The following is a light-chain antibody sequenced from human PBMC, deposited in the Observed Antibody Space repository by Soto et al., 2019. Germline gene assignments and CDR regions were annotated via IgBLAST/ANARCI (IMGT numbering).Light chain of an antibody. Sequence: QSALTQPASVSGSPGQSITISCMGTNTDVGGYDRVSWYQHHPGKAPKMLIFEVYNRPSGISDRFSGAKSGDTASLTISGLQAEDEADYYCISYIPSTTTHWVFGGGTKLPVL. CDR2: EVY. J-gene: IGLJ3*02. CDR1: NTDVGGYDR. CDR3: ISYIPSTTTHWV. V-gene: IGLV2-14*01.